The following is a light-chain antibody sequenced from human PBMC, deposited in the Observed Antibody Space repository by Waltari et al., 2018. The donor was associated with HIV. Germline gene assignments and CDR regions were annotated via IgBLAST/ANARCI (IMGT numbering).Light chain of an antibody. CDR3: LQDYNYPRT. J-gene: IGKJ1*01. CDR1: QGIRTD. CDR2: AAS. Sequence: AIQMTQYPSSLSASVGDRVTITCRASQGIRTDLGWYQQKPGKAPNLLIYAASNLESGVPSRFSGSGSGTDFNLTISSLQPEDFATYYCLQDYNYPRTFGQGTKVEIK. V-gene: IGKV1-6*01.